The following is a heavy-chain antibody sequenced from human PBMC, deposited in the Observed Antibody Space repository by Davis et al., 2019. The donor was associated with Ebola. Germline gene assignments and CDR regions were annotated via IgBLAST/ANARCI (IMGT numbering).Heavy chain of an antibody. CDR2: IKQDGSEK. V-gene: IGHV3-7*01. CDR1: GFTFSSYW. Sequence: PGGSLRLSCAASGFTFSSYWMTWVRLAPGKGLEWVANIKQDGSEKYYVDSVKGRFTISRDNAKNSLYLQMNSLRAEDTAVFYCAREASAFDIWGQGTTVTVSS. CDR3: AREASAFDI. J-gene: IGHJ3*02.